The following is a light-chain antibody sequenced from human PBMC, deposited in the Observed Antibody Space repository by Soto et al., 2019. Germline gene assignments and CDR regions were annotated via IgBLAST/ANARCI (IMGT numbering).Light chain of an antibody. J-gene: IGLJ3*02. CDR2: EAF. Sequence: QSALTQPASVSGSPGQSITISCTGSSSDVGGHDYVSWYLQHPGKAPKLLIYEAFNRPSGVSDRFSGSKSGSTASLTISGLQAEDEGDYYCSSFTSTSTGVFGGGTKVTVL. V-gene: IGLV2-14*01. CDR1: SSDVGGHDY. CDR3: SSFTSTSTGV.